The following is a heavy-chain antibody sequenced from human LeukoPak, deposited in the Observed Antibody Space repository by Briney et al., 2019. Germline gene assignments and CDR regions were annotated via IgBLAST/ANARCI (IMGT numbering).Heavy chain of an antibody. CDR3: AKVAYEYYFDY. J-gene: IGHJ4*02. D-gene: IGHD5-12*01. Sequence: GGSLRLSCAASGFTFSSYWMSWVRQAPGKGLEWVANIKQDGSEKYYVDSVRGRFTISRDNAKNSLYLQMNSLRAEDTAVYYCAKVAYEYYFDYWGQGTLVTVSS. V-gene: IGHV3-7*01. CDR2: IKQDGSEK. CDR1: GFTFSSYW.